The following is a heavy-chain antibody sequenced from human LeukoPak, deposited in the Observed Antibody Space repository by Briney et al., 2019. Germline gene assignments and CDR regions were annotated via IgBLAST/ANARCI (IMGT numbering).Heavy chain of an antibody. CDR1: GGSISSSSYY. J-gene: IGHJ4*02. CDR2: IYYSGST. V-gene: IGHV4-39*07. Sequence: SETLSLTCTVSGGSISSSSYYWGWIRQPPGKGLEWIGSIYYSGSTYYNPSLKSRVTISVDTSKNQFSLKLSSVTAADTAVYYCARRLYCSGGSCSCFDYWGQGTLVTVSS. D-gene: IGHD2-15*01. CDR3: ARRLYCSGGSCSCFDY.